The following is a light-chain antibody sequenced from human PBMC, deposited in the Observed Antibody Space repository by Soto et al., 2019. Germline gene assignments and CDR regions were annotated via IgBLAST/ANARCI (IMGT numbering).Light chain of an antibody. CDR3: CSYAGSSTRYG. V-gene: IGLV2-11*01. CDR2: DVS. CDR1: SSDVGGYNY. Sequence: QSALTQPRSVSGSPGQSVTISCTGTSSDVGGYNYVSWYQQHPGKAPKLMIYDVSKRPSGVPDRFSGSKSGNTASLTISGLQAEDEADYYCCSYAGSSTRYGFGTGTKVTVL. J-gene: IGLJ1*01.